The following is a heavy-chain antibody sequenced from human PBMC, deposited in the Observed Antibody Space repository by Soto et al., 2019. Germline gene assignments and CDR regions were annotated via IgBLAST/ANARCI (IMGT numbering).Heavy chain of an antibody. CDR1: GYTFTNYG. V-gene: IGHV1-2*02. CDR3: ARVPSPIVVVMIFDY. D-gene: IGHD3-22*01. CDR2: INPNSGGT. J-gene: IGHJ4*02. Sequence: QVQLVQSGPEVKAPGASVKVSCKSSGYTFTNYGITWVRQAPGQGLEWMGWINPNSGGTNYAQKFQGRVTMTRDTSISTAYMELSRLRSDDTAVYYCARVPSPIVVVMIFDYWGQGTLVTVSS.